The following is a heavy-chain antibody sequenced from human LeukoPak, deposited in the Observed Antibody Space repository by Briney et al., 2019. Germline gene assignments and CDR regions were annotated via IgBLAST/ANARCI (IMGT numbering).Heavy chain of an antibody. D-gene: IGHD2-21*01. CDR1: GVTFSSYA. J-gene: IGHJ6*04. CDR3: ARAMGEDYYYGMDV. V-gene: IGHV3-30*04. CDR2: ISYDGSNK. Sequence: GGTLRLYCAASGVTFSSYAMHWVRQAPGKGLEWVAVISYDGSNKYYADSVKGRFTISRDNSKNTLYLQMNSLRAEDTAVYYCARAMGEDYYYGMDVWGKGTTVTVSS.